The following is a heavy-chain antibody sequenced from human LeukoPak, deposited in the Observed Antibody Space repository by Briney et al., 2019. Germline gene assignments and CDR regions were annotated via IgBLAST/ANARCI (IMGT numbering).Heavy chain of an antibody. Sequence: SETLSLTCTVSGGSITSNYHYWGWIRQPPGKGLEWMGNIYHGGPTYYSPSLQSRITISVDTSKNQFYVKLRSVTAADTAVYYCARLLGSSYYSFDSWGQGTLATVSS. D-gene: IGHD3-22*01. V-gene: IGHV4-39*01. CDR3: ARLLGSSYYSFDS. CDR1: GGSITSNYHY. J-gene: IGHJ4*02. CDR2: IYHGGPT.